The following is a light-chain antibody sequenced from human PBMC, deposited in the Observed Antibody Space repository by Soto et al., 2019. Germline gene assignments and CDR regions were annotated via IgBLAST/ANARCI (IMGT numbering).Light chain of an antibody. CDR3: QQYNTWRSIT. Sequence: EIVITPSPATLSVSPGESATLSCRASQSVSSNLAWYQQKPGQAPRLLIYGASNRAAGIPARFSGSGSETNFTLTIITLQSEDFAVYYCQQYNTWRSITFGQGTRREIK. CDR2: GAS. V-gene: IGKV3-15*01. J-gene: IGKJ5*01. CDR1: QSVSSN.